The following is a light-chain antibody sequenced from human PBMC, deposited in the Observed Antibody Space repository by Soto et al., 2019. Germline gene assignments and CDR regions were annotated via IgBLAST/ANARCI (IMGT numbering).Light chain of an antibody. Sequence: EIVMTQSPATLSVSPGERATLSCRASQSVSTNLAWYQQKPGQAPRLLIYGASTRATGIPARFSGSGSGTEFTLTISSLQSEDFAFYYCQQYNNWPPLTFGGGTKVDI. CDR1: QSVSTN. J-gene: IGKJ4*01. V-gene: IGKV3-15*01. CDR2: GAS. CDR3: QQYNNWPPLT.